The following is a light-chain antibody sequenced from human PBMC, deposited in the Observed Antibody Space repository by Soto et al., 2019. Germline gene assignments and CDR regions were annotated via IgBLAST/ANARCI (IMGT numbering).Light chain of an antibody. Sequence: DIQMTQSPSSLSASVGDRVTITCRASQGISNYVAWYQQKPGKVPKLLIYAASTLQSGVPSRFSGSGSGTDFTLIISSLQPEDVATYYCQKYNTSPWTFGQGTKVEIK. CDR2: AAS. J-gene: IGKJ1*01. CDR3: QKYNTSPWT. V-gene: IGKV1-27*01. CDR1: QGISNY.